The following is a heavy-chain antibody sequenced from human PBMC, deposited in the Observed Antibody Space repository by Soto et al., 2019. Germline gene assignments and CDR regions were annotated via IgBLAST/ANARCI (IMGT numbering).Heavy chain of an antibody. D-gene: IGHD6-6*01. CDR1: GYTFTSYG. Sequence: QVQLVQSGAEVKKPGASVKVSCKASGYTFTSYGISWVRQAPGQGVEWMGWISAYNGNTNYAQKLQGRVTMTTDTSTSTAYMELRSLRSDDTAVYYCARDRAAARPGDQSVDYWGQGTLVTVSS. CDR3: ARDRAAARPGDQSVDY. J-gene: IGHJ4*02. V-gene: IGHV1-18*01. CDR2: ISAYNGNT.